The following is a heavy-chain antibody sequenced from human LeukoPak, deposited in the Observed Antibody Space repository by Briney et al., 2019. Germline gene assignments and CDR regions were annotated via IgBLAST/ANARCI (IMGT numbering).Heavy chain of an antibody. CDR2: ISGSGSST. CDR1: GFISDNYV. D-gene: IGHD6-13*01. V-gene: IGHV3-23*01. Sequence: GGSLRLSCAASGFISDNYVLTWVRQTPEKGLEWVAGISGSGSSTNYADAVKGRFTISRDNSKDTVYLQLSSLNSEDTAVYYCARSRKQQLVQNYFDSWGQGTLVTVSS. CDR3: ARSRKQQLVQNYFDS. J-gene: IGHJ4*02.